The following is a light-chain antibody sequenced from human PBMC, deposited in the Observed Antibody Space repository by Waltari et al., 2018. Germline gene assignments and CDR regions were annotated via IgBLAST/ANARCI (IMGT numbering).Light chain of an antibody. CDR2: GAS. V-gene: IGKV3-15*01. Sequence: EIVMTQSPATLSVSPGERAIISCRASQSVTTNLAWDQQKPGQPPRLPIYGASTRATDIPARLSGSGSGTEFTLTITSLQSEDFAVYYCHQYNDGPPFNFGQGTKLEIK. J-gene: IGKJ2*01. CDR3: HQYNDGPPFN. CDR1: QSVTTN.